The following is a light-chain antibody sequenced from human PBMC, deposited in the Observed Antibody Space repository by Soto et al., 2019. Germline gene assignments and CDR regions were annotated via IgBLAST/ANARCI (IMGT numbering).Light chain of an antibody. J-gene: IGKJ2*01. CDR2: AAS. Sequence: DIQLTQSPSFLSACIRDRVTITCRASQGISSYLAWYQQKPGKAPKLLIYAASTLQSGVPSRFSGRGSGTDFTLTITSLQPEDFATYYCQQLNSYPRTFGQGTKLEI. CDR3: QQLNSYPRT. CDR1: QGISSY. V-gene: IGKV1-9*01.